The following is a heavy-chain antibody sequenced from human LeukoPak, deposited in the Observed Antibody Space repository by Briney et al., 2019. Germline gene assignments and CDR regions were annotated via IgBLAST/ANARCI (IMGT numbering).Heavy chain of an antibody. J-gene: IGHJ6*02. CDR3: ARDSLSGSSGYPDEYYYYGMDV. CDR2: IIPSGGST. V-gene: IGHV1-46*01. D-gene: IGHD3-22*01. CDR1: GYTFTSYY. Sequence: ASVKVSCKASGYTFTSYYMHWVRQAPGQGLEWMGIIIPSGGSTSYAQKFQGRVTITADESTSTAYMELSSLRSEDTAVYYCARDSLSGSSGYPDEYYYYGMDVWGQGTTVTVSS.